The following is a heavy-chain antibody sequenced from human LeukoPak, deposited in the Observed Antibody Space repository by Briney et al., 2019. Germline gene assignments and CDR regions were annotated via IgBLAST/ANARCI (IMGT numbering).Heavy chain of an antibody. Sequence: PGGSLRLSCAASGFTFSSYSMNWVRQAPGKGLEWVSYISSSSSTIYYADSVKGRFTISRDNAKNSLYLQMNSLRAEDTAVYYCARDLRGSSLDYWGQGTLVTVSS. V-gene: IGHV3-48*01. CDR1: GFTFSSYS. CDR3: ARDLRGSSLDY. J-gene: IGHJ4*02. D-gene: IGHD6-6*01. CDR2: ISSSSSTI.